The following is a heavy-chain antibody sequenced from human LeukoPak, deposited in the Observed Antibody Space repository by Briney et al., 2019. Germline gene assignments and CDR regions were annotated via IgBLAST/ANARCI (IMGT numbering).Heavy chain of an antibody. V-gene: IGHV4-59*01. CDR2: IYYSGST. Sequence: AETLSLTCTDSGGSISSYYWSWIWQPPGKGLERSGYIYYSGSTMYNPYLKSRVTISVNTSKNQFSVKLSSVTAADTAVYYCARVDPDSSSTLEVFDYWGQGTLVTVSS. CDR3: ARVDPDSSSTLEVFDY. D-gene: IGHD6-6*01. J-gene: IGHJ4*02. CDR1: GGSISSYY.